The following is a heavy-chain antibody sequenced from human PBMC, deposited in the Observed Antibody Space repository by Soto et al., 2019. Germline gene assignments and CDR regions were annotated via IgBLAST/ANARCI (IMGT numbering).Heavy chain of an antibody. CDR1: GFTFSSYD. V-gene: IGHV3-13*01. CDR3: ARAQGTRSYSTGYSNDAYDI. J-gene: IGHJ3*02. D-gene: IGHD3-22*01. CDR2: IGTAGDT. Sequence: GGSLRLSCAASGFTFSSYDMHWVRQATGKGLEWVSAIGTAGDTYYPGSVKGRFTISRENAKNSLYLQMNSLRAGDTAVYYCARAQGTRSYSTGYSNDAYDIWGQGTMVTVSS.